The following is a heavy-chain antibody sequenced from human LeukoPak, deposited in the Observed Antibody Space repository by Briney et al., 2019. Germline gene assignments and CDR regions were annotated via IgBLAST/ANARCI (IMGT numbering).Heavy chain of an antibody. CDR2: IRYDGSNK. D-gene: IGHD6-6*01. J-gene: IGHJ4*02. CDR3: AKDRLGSSFSFDY. CDR1: GFTFSSYG. V-gene: IGHV3-30*02. Sequence: GGSLRLSCAASGFTFSSYGMHWVRQALGKGLEWVAFIRYDGSNKYYADSVKGRFTISRDNSKNTLYLQMNSLRAEDTAVYYCAKDRLGSSFSFDYWGQGTLVTVSS.